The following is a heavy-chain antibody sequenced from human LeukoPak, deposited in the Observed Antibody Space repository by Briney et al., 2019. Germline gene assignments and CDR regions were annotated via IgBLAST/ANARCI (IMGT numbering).Heavy chain of an antibody. CDR2: ISGSGATT. D-gene: IGHD1-26*01. CDR3: ARVRGSYSTDY. V-gene: IGHV3-11*01. J-gene: IGHJ4*02. CDR1: GGSISSGGYY. Sequence: LSLTCTVSGGSISSGGYYWSWIRQAPGKGLEWVSYISGSGATTYYADSVKGRFTISRDNAKDSLYLQMNSLRAEDTALYYCARVRGSYSTDYWGQGTLVTVSS.